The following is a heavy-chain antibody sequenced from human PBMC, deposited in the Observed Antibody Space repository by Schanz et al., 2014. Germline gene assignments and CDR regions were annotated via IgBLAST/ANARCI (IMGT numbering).Heavy chain of an antibody. J-gene: IGHJ4*02. Sequence: EVHLVESGGGLVKRGGSLRLSCAASGFTISSYSMNWVRQAPGKGLEWVSSISSSGSYIYYADSVKGRFSISRDNAKNSLCLQMYRLRAEDTALYYCAIIGVMVAVAGTRADYWGQGTLVTVSS. V-gene: IGHV3-21*01. CDR1: GFTISSYS. CDR3: AIIGVMVAVAGTRADY. D-gene: IGHD6-19*01. CDR2: ISSSGSYI.